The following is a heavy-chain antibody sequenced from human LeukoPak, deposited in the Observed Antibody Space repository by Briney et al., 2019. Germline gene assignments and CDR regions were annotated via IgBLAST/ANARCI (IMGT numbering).Heavy chain of an antibody. CDR2: IASDGSST. Sequence: GGSLRLSCAASGFTFSSYWMNWVRQAPGKGLVWVSRIASDGSSTTCADSVKGRFSISRDNAKNTLYLQMNSLRVEDTAVYYCARGRPHGNDYWGQGTLVTVSS. CDR3: ARGRPHGNDY. CDR1: GFTFSSYW. D-gene: IGHD4-23*01. V-gene: IGHV3-74*01. J-gene: IGHJ4*02.